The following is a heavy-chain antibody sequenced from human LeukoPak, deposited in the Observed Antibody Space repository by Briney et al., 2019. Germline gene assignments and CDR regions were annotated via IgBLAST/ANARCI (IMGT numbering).Heavy chain of an antibody. CDR1: GFTFSTYA. V-gene: IGHV3-23*01. Sequence: PGGSLRLSCAASGFTFSTYAMSWVRQPPGKGLEWVATSRGRSDKTDHPDSMRGRFTISRDNSKNMVYLQMNSLKTDDTAVYYCTKADDTVATNFDSWGQGTLVTVSS. CDR3: TKADDTVATNFDS. J-gene: IGHJ4*02. CDR2: SRGRSDKT. D-gene: IGHD5-12*01.